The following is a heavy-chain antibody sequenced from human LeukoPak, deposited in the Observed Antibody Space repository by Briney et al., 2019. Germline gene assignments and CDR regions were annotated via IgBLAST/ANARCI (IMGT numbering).Heavy chain of an antibody. CDR2: ISASYGST. Sequence: GGSLRLSCAASGFTFSSYAMSWVRQAPGKGLEWVSAISASYGSTYYADSAKGRFTISRDNSKDTLFLQLNSLTAADTAMYFCAKASVAIPQYCNSWGQGTLVTVSS. CDR3: AKASVAIPQYCNS. J-gene: IGHJ5*02. CDR1: GFTFSSYA. V-gene: IGHV3-23*01. D-gene: IGHD2-2*02.